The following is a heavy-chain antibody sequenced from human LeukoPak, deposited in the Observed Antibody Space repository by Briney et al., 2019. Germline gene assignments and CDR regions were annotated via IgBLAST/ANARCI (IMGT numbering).Heavy chain of an antibody. Sequence: GRSLRLSCSASGFTFDDYGMHWVRQAPGKGLEWVSCISWNSGSMGYADSVKGRFTISRDNAKNSLYLQMNSLRAEDAALYYCAKELGYCSTTICYPFDYWGQGTLVIVSS. V-gene: IGHV3-9*01. CDR2: ISWNSGSM. J-gene: IGHJ4*02. CDR3: AKELGYCSTTICYPFDY. D-gene: IGHD2-2*01. CDR1: GFTFDDYG.